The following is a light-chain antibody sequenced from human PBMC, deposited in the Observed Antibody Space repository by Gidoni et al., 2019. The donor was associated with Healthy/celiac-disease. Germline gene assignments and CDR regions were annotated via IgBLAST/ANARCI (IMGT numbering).Light chain of an antibody. CDR3: QQRSNWPLCS. CDR2: DAS. J-gene: IGKJ2*04. CDR1: QSVSSY. Sequence: EIVFTQSPATLSLSPGERPTLSCSASQSVSSYLARSQQKPGQAPRLLIYDASNRATGSPARFSGSGSGTDFTLTISSLETEDFAVYYCQQRSNWPLCSFGQXTKLEIK. V-gene: IGKV3-11*01.